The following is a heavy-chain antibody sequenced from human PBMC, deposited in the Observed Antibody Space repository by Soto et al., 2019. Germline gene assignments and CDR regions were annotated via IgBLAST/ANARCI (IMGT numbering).Heavy chain of an antibody. J-gene: IGHJ6*02. V-gene: IGHV1-69*13. CDR1: GGTFSSYA. D-gene: IGHD3-22*01. CDR3: ARHGYYDSSGYYPAYYSYGMDV. CDR2: IIPIFGTA. Sequence: SVKVSCKASGGTFSSYAISWVRQAPGQGLEWMGGIIPIFGTANYAQKFQGRVTITADESTSTAYMELSSLRSEDTAVYYCARHGYYDSSGYYPAYYSYGMDVWGQGTTLTVSS.